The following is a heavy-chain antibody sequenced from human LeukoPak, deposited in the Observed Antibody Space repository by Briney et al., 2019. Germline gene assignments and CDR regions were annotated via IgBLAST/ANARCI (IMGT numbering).Heavy chain of an antibody. CDR3: ATSYQLPEYFDY. Sequence: ASVKVSCKVSGYTLTELSMHWVRQAPGKGLEWMGGFDPEDGETIYAQKFQGRATMTEDTSTDTAYMELSSLRSEDTAVYYCATSYQLPEYFDYWGQGTLVTVSS. D-gene: IGHD2-2*01. V-gene: IGHV1-24*01. CDR1: GYTLTELS. J-gene: IGHJ4*02. CDR2: FDPEDGET.